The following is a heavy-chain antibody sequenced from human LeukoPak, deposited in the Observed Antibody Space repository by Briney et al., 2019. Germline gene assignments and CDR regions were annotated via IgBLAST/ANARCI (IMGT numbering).Heavy chain of an antibody. CDR2: INPNSGGT. CDR3: ATARTITTVTSFLPHFDF. CDR1: GYTFTGYY. D-gene: IGHD4-11*01. Sequence: ASVKVSCKASGYTFTGYYMHWVRQAPGQGLEWMGWINPNSGGTNYAQKFQGRVTMSRDTSISTAYMELSRLRSDDTAVYYCATARTITTVTSFLPHFDFWGQGTLVTVSS. V-gene: IGHV1-2*02. J-gene: IGHJ4*02.